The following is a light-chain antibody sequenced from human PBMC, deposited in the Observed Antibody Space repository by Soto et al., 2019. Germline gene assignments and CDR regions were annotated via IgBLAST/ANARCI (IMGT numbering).Light chain of an antibody. CDR1: QSISSW. CDR2: KAS. V-gene: IGKV1-5*03. J-gene: IGKJ1*01. CDR3: QQYKSYSEA. Sequence: DIQMTQSPSTLSASVGDRVTITCRASQSISSWLAWYQQKPGKAPKLLIYKASSLESGVPSRFSGSGSGTEFTLTISSLQPDDFATYYCQQYKSYSEAFGQGTKVDIK.